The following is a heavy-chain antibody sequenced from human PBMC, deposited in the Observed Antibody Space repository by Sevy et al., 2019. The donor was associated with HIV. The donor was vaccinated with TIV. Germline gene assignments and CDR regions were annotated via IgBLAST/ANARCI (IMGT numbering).Heavy chain of an antibody. J-gene: IGHJ4*02. CDR3: AREFDILTGYWPALDY. CDR1: GFTFSSYS. V-gene: IGHV3-21*01. Sequence: GGSLTLSFAASGFTFSSYSMNGVRRAPGKGLEWVSSISSSSSYIYYADSVKGRFTISRDNAKNSLYLQMNSLRAEDTAVYYCAREFDILTGYWPALDYWGQGTLVTVSS. D-gene: IGHD3-9*01. CDR2: ISSSSSYI.